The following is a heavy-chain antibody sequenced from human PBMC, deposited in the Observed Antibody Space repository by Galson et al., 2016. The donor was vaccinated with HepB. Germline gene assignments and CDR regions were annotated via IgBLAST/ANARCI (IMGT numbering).Heavy chain of an antibody. CDR3: ARDLGGSYSTHFFDY. CDR1: GYTFMNYG. J-gene: IGHJ4*02. Sequence: SVKVSCKASGYTFMNYGVSWVRQAPGQGLEWMGWISAYNGKTIYAQRFQGRVTMTTDTSTNTASMELRSLTSVDTAVYYCARDLGGSYSTHFFDYWGQGTPVTVSS. CDR2: ISAYNGKT. D-gene: IGHD1-26*01. V-gene: IGHV1-18*01.